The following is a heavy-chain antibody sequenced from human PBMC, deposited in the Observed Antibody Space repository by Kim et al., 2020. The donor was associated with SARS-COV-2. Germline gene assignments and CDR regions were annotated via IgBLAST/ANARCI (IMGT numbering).Heavy chain of an antibody. V-gene: IGHV3-11*04. J-gene: IGHJ4*02. CDR3: AGVLTSGWSYFDY. D-gene: IGHD6-19*01. Sequence: ADSMKGRFTTAKDNARASLYLQMNSLRAGETAVYYCAGVLTSGWSYFDYWGQGTLVTVSS.